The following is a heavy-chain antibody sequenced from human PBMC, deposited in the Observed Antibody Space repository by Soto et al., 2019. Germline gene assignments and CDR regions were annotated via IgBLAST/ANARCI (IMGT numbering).Heavy chain of an antibody. CDR3: ARDAADYYNVTGYYYGGMDV. CDR1: GNNFTKYW. J-gene: IGHJ6*02. Sequence: ESLKSSWQSSGNNFTKYWINLVLQMPGKGLEWMGRIDPGDSHTNYSPSLPGHVTISVDVSVSTAYLQLSTLQSSDTATYYCARDAADYYNVTGYYYGGMDVWGQGTTVTVSS. CDR2: IDPGDSHT. V-gene: IGHV5-10-1*01. D-gene: IGHD3-10*01.